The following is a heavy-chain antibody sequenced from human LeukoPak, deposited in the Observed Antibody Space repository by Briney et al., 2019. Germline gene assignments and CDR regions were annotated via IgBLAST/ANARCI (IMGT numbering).Heavy chain of an antibody. J-gene: IGHJ4*02. CDR3: ARHDAGIAARPFDN. CDR2: IHESGPT. D-gene: IGHD6-6*01. Sequence: SETLSLTCAVSGVSISNYYWSWLRRPPGKGLEWVAYIHESGPTNYNPSLKSRITISVDTSKNQFSLKLSSVTAADTAVYYCARHDAGIAARPFDNWGQGTLVTVSS. V-gene: IGHV4-59*08. CDR1: GVSISNYY.